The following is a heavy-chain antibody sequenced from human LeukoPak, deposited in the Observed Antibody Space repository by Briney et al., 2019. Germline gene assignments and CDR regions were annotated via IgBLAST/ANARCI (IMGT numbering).Heavy chain of an antibody. J-gene: IGHJ4*02. CDR1: GGSFSGYY. V-gene: IGHV4-34*01. CDR2: INHSGST. D-gene: IGHD3-22*01. Sequence: SETLSLTCAVYGGSFSGYYWSWIRQPPGKGLEWIGEINHSGSTNYNPSLKSRVTISLGTSKNQFSLKLSSVTAADTAVYYCARSPRRRDSSGYFYFDYWGQGTLVTVSS. CDR3: ARSPRRRDSSGYFYFDY.